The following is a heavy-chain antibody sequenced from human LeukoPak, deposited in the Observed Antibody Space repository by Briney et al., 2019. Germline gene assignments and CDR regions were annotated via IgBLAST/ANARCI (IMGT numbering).Heavy chain of an antibody. CDR1: GCIFTSYW. Sequence: GGSLQISCKGSGCIFTSYWIGGGRQMPGKGLEGMGIIYTGDSDNRYSASFQGQVTISAHKSITTAYLQWSSLKASDTAMYYCATPGGSIAAAYWGQGTLVTVSS. D-gene: IGHD6-6*01. CDR3: ATPGGSIAAAY. V-gene: IGHV5-51*01. J-gene: IGHJ4*02. CDR2: IYTGDSDN.